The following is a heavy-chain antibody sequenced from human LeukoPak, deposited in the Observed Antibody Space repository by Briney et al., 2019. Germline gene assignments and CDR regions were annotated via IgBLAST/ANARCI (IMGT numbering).Heavy chain of an antibody. D-gene: IGHD3-16*01. V-gene: IGHV3-74*01. CDR1: GFTFSSYW. CDR2: INSDGSST. CDR3: ANSGVMEYYGMDA. J-gene: IGHJ6*02. Sequence: QSGGSLRLSCAASGFTFSSYWMHWVRQAPGKGLVWVSRINSDGSSTSYADSVKGRFTISRDNAKNTLYLQMNSLRAEDTAVYYCANSGVMEYYGMDAWGQGTTVTVSS.